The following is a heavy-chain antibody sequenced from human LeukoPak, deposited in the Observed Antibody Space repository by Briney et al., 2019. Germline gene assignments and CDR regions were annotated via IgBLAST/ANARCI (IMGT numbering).Heavy chain of an antibody. CDR3: ARRGQAAGSKGAFDY. J-gene: IGHJ4*02. V-gene: IGHV4-39*01. CDR1: GGSISSTSYY. D-gene: IGHD6-13*01. Sequence: PSETLSLTCTVSGGSISSTSYYWAWIRQPPGRGLEWIGSIDYSRTTYYNPSLKSRVTISVDTSKNQFSLKLSSVTASDTAKYFCARRGQAAGSKGAFDYWGQGTLVTVSS. CDR2: IDYSRTT.